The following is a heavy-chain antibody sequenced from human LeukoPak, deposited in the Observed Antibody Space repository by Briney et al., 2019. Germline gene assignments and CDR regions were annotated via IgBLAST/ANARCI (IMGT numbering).Heavy chain of an antibody. D-gene: IGHD3-3*01. CDR2: INPSGTTT. Sequence: ASVTVSCQASGYVYPSHWMHWVRMAPGHGLEWMGVINPSGTTTAYAEKFQGRVTMTRDTSTSTDYLELRSLRSEDTATYYCARDHSRTEGGTSFWWFDPWGQGTLVIVSS. V-gene: IGHV1-46*01. J-gene: IGHJ5*02. CDR3: ARDHSRTEGGTSFWWFDP. CDR1: GYVYPSHW.